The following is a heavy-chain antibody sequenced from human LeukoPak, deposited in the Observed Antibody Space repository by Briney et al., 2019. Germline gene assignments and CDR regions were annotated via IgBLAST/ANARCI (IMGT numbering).Heavy chain of an antibody. CDR1: GFTFSSYS. J-gene: IGHJ4*02. Sequence: GGSLRLSCAASGFTFSSYSMNWVRQAPGKGLEWVSSISSSSSYIYYADSVKGRFTIPRDNAKNSLYLQMNSLRAEDTAVYYCAKVGYCSSASCYHFDYWGQGTLVTVSS. CDR3: AKVGYCSSASCYHFDY. D-gene: IGHD2-2*01. V-gene: IGHV3-21*01. CDR2: ISSSSSYI.